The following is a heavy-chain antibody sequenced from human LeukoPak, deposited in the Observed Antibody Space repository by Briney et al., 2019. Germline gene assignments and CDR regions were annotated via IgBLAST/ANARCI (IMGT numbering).Heavy chain of an antibody. CDR1: GYTFTSYD. J-gene: IGHJ5*01. V-gene: IGHV1-8*01. D-gene: IGHD3-22*01. CDR2: MNPTSGNT. CDR3: ARGSRYYYASDGSPFDF. Sequence: ASVKVSCKASGYTFTSYDVNWVRQATGQGPEWMGWMNPTSGNTGYAQEYQGRVTMTTETSISTAYMELSSLRSEDTAVYYCARGSRYYYASDGSPFDFWGQGTLVTVSS.